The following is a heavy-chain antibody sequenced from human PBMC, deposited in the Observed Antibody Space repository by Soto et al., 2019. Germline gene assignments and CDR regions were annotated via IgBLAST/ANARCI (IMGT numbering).Heavy chain of an antibody. CDR3: AKEAPGGIAVAVEYFQH. J-gene: IGHJ1*01. Sequence: PWGSLRLSCAASGFTFISYGIHFFRQSPFKWLEWVAVISYDGSNKYYADSVKGRFTISRDNSKNTLYLQMNSLRAEDTAVYYCAKEAPGGIAVAVEYFQHWGQGTLVTVS. D-gene: IGHD6-19*01. CDR1: GFTFISYG. CDR2: ISYDGSNK. V-gene: IGHV3-30*18.